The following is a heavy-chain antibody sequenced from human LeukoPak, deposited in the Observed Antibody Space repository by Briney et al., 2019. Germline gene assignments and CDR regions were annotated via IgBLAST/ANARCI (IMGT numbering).Heavy chain of an antibody. J-gene: IGHJ4*02. CDR3: ARDRSISAAGYFDY. D-gene: IGHD6-13*01. CDR1: GFTFSSYT. CDR2: ISSSSGTI. V-gene: IGHV3-48*02. Sequence: PGGSLRLSCAASGFTFSSYTMNWVRQAPGKGLEWVSYISSSSGTIYYADSVKGRFTISRDNAKDSLYLHMHSLRDEDTAVYYCARDRSISAAGYFDYWGQGTLVTVSS.